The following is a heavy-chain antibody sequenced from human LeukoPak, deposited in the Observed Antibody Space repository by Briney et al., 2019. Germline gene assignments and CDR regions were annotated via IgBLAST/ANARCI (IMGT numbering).Heavy chain of an antibody. J-gene: IGHJ3*02. CDR3: AKDSSSWYLRTINAFDI. CDR1: GFTLRSYA. CDR2: ISGSGGST. D-gene: IGHD6-13*01. V-gene: IGHV3-23*01. Sequence: GGSLRLSCAASGFTLRSYAMSWVRQAPGKGLEWVSAISGSGGSTYYADSVKGRFTISRDNSKNTLYLQMNSLRAEDTAVYYCAKDSSSWYLRTINAFDIWGQGTMVTVSS.